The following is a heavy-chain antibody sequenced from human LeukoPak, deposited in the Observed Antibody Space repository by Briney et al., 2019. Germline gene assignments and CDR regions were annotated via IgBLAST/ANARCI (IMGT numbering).Heavy chain of an antibody. CDR2: ISSSSSYI. CDR3: ASFYSGSYRDFDY. Sequence: PGGSLRLSYAASGFTFSSYSMNWVRQAPGKGLEWVSSISSSSSYIYYADSVKGRFTISRDNAKNSLYLQMNSLRAEDTAVYYCASFYSGSYRDFDYWGQGTLVTVSS. V-gene: IGHV3-21*01. J-gene: IGHJ4*02. D-gene: IGHD1-26*01. CDR1: GFTFSSYS.